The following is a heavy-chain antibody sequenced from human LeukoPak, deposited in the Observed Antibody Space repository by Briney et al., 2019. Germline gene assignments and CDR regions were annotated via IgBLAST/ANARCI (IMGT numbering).Heavy chain of an antibody. CDR3: ARDRHVAAAGYYFDY. J-gene: IGHJ4*02. CDR2: IADDGKDK. Sequence: PGGSLRLSCTASGFTFSTYPIHWVRQAPGKGLEWVAVIADDGKDKHYVESVKGRFTISRDNSKNTLYLQMNSLRVEDTAVYYCARDRHVAAAGYYFDYWGQGTLVTASS. V-gene: IGHV3-30*04. D-gene: IGHD6-25*01. CDR1: GFTFSTYP.